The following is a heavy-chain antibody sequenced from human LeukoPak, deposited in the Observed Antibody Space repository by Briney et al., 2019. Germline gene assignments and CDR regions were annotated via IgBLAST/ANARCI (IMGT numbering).Heavy chain of an antibody. Sequence: GGSLRLSCAASGFTFSDYYMSWIRQAPGKGLEWVSYISSSGSTIYYADSVKGRFTISRDHAKNSLYLQMNRLRAEDTAVYYCARGEYFDWLLAPPYFDYWGQGTLVTVSS. CDR2: ISSSGSTI. CDR1: GFTFSDYY. CDR3: ARGEYFDWLLAPPYFDY. V-gene: IGHV3-11*01. D-gene: IGHD3-9*01. J-gene: IGHJ4*02.